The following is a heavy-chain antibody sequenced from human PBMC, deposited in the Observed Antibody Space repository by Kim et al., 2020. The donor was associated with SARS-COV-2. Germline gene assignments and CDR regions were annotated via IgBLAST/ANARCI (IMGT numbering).Heavy chain of an antibody. Sequence: TSYAQKFQGRVTMTRDTSTSTVDMELSSLRSEDTAVYYCAREIRDYGLGYWGQGTLVTVSS. J-gene: IGHJ4*02. V-gene: IGHV1-46*01. D-gene: IGHD4-17*01. CDR3: AREIRDYGLGY. CDR2: T.